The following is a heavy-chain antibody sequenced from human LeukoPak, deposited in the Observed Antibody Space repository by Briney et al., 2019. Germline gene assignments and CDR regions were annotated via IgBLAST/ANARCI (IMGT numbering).Heavy chain of an antibody. Sequence: GGSLRLSCTASGFMFGDHAMSWVRQAPGKGLEWVGFIRSKTYGKTTEYAASVKGRFTISRDDSKNIAYLQMNSLKTEDTAIYYCTRFVPYLDYWGQGTLDTVSS. CDR3: TRFVPYLDY. J-gene: IGHJ4*02. CDR2: IRSKTYGKTT. D-gene: IGHD3-16*01. CDR1: GFMFGDHA. V-gene: IGHV3-49*04.